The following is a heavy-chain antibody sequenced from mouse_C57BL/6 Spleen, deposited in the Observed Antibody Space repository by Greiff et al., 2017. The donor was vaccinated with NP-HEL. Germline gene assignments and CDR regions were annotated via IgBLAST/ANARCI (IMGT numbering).Heavy chain of an antibody. D-gene: IGHD3-3*01. CDR1: GYTFTEYT. CDR2: FYPGSGSI. J-gene: IGHJ4*01. Sequence: VKLVESGAELVKPGASVKLSCKASGYTFTEYTIHSVKQRSGQGLEWIGWFYPGSGSIKYNEKFKDKATLTADKSSSTVYMELSRLTSEDSAVYFCARHEEGWEASYYAMDYWGQGTSVTVSS. V-gene: IGHV1-62-2*01. CDR3: ARHEEGWEASYYAMDY.